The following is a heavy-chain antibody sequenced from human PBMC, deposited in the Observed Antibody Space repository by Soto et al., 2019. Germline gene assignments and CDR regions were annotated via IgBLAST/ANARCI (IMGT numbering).Heavy chain of an antibody. V-gene: IGHV3-30*18. CDR2: ISYDGSNK. CDR3: AKDLRWFGDYSGYYYGMDV. Sequence: GSLRLSCAASGFTFSSYGMHWVRQAPGKGLEWVAVISYDGSNKYYADSVKGRFTISRDNSKNTLYLQMNSLRAEDTAVYYCAKDLRWFGDYSGYYYGMDVWGQGTTVTVSS. CDR1: GFTFSSYG. J-gene: IGHJ6*02. D-gene: IGHD3-10*01.